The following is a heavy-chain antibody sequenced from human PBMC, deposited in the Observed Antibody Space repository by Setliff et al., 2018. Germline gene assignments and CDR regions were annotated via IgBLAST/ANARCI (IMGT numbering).Heavy chain of an antibody. D-gene: IGHD1-1*01. Sequence: SEPLSLTCTVSGGSINNYYWSWIRQPPGKGLEWIGRIYYRGDTYYNASLKGRLTISVDTAQNQFSLRLTSVTAADTAVYYCARTGTYRYFDYWGQGALVTVSS. CDR3: ARTGTYRYFDY. V-gene: IGHV4-59*04. J-gene: IGHJ4*02. CDR2: IYYRGDT. CDR1: GGSINNYY.